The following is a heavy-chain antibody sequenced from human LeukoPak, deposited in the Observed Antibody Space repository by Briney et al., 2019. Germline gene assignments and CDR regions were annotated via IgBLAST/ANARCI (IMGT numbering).Heavy chain of an antibody. Sequence: PGGPLRLSCAASGNYWMHWVRQAPGKGLVWVSHINSDGSWTSYADSVKGRFTISKDNAKNTVYLQMNSLRAKDTAVYYCVSFYETYWGRGTLVTVSS. CDR2: INSDGSWT. V-gene: IGHV3-74*01. CDR3: VSFYETY. D-gene: IGHD2/OR15-2a*01. J-gene: IGHJ4*02. CDR1: GNYW.